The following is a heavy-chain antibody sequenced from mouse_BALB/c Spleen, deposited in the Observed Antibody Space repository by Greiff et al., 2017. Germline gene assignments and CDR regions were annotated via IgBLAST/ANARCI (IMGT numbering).Heavy chain of an antibody. J-gene: IGHJ3*01. CDR2: IRLKSNNYAT. CDR1: GFTFSNYW. Sequence: EVKVEESGGGLVQPGGSMKLSCVASGFTFSNYWMNWVRQSPEKGLEWVAEIRLKSNNYATHYAESVKGRFTISRDDSKSSVYLQMNNLRAEDTGIYYCITTATAYWGQGTLVTVSA. CDR3: ITTATAY. D-gene: IGHD1-2*01. V-gene: IGHV6-6*02.